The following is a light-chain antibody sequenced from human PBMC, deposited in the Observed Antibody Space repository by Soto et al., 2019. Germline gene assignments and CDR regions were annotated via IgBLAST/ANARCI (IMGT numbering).Light chain of an antibody. J-gene: IGLJ2*01. CDR3: VAWDDSLNGYVV. CDR2: SNN. V-gene: IGLV1-44*01. Sequence: QLVLTHPPSASGTPGQSVTISCSGSSSNIGSNTVNWYQQLPGTAPKLVIYSNNQRPSGVPDRFSGSKSGTSASLAISGLQSEDEADYYCVAWDDSLNGYVVFGGGTKLTVL. CDR1: SSNIGSNT.